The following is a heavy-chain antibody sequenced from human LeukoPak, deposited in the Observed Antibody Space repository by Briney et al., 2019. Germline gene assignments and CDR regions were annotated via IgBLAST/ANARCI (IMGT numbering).Heavy chain of an antibody. D-gene: IGHD1-1*01. Sequence: PGGSLRLSCAASGFTFSSYSMNWVRQAPGKGLEWVSSISSSSSYQHYADSVKGRFTISRDNAKNSLYLQMNGLRAEDTAVYYCARDRLAGTDSFDMWGQGTMVTVSS. CDR2: ISSSSSYQ. CDR3: ARDRLAGTDSFDM. CDR1: GFTFSSYS. J-gene: IGHJ3*02. V-gene: IGHV3-21*01.